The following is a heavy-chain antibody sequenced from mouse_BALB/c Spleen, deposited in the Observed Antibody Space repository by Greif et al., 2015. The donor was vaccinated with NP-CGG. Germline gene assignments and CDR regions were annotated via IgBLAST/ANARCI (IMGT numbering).Heavy chain of an antibody. V-gene: IGHV1-7*01. J-gene: IGHJ3*01. CDR2: INPSTGYT. Sequence: VQLQQSGAELAKPGASVKMSCKASGYTFTSYWMHWVKQRPGQGLEWIGYINPSTGYTEYNQKFKDKATLTADKSSSTAYMQLSALTSEDSAVYYCASRNWESAYWGQGTLVTASA. CDR1: GYTFTSYW. D-gene: IGHD4-1*01. CDR3: ASRNWESAY.